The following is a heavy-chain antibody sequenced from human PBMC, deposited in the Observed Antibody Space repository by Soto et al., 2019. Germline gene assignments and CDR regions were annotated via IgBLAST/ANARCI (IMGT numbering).Heavy chain of an antibody. CDR2: IWYDGSNK. Sequence: PGGSLRLSCAASGFTFSSYGMHWVRQAPGKGLEWVAVIWYDGSNKYYADSVKGRFTISRDNSKNTLYLQMNSLRAEDTAVYYCARDPSLGYCSSTSCPVDPLECLFDYWGQGTLVTVSS. J-gene: IGHJ4*02. CDR3: ARDPSLGYCSSTSCPVDPLECLFDY. D-gene: IGHD2-2*01. V-gene: IGHV3-33*01. CDR1: GFTFSSYG.